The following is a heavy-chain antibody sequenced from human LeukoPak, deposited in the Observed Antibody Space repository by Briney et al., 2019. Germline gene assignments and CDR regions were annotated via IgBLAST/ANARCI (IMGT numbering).Heavy chain of an antibody. CDR1: GFTFSSYA. Sequence: GGSLRLSCAASGFTFSSYAMHWVRQAPGKGLEWVSAISGSGGSTYYADSVKGRFTISRDNSKNTLYLQMNSLRAEDTALYYCSKDAGSGTYGTFDYWGQGTLVIVSS. V-gene: IGHV3-23*01. J-gene: IGHJ4*02. D-gene: IGHD3-10*01. CDR2: ISGSGGST. CDR3: SKDAGSGTYGTFDY.